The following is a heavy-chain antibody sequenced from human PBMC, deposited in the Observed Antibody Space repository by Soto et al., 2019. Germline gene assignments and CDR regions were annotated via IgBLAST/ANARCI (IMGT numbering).Heavy chain of an antibody. D-gene: IGHD3-3*01. CDR2: ISAYNGNT. Sequence: ASVKVSCTASGYTFTSYGISWVRQAPGQGLEWMGWISAYNGNTNYAQKLQGRVTMTTDTSTSTAYMELRSLRSDDTAVYYCARVGTYYDFWSGYAVIPGPYWFDPWGQGTLVTVSS. J-gene: IGHJ5*02. CDR1: GYTFTSYG. CDR3: ARVGTYYDFWSGYAVIPGPYWFDP. V-gene: IGHV1-18*04.